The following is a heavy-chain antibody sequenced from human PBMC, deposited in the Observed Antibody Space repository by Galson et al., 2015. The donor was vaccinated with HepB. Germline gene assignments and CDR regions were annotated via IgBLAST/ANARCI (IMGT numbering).Heavy chain of an antibody. CDR1: GGTFSSYG. CDR2: IITILGIA. D-gene: IGHD3-10*01. V-gene: IGHV1-69*10. CDR3: ARRKTMVQGPYSWSLYYYYMAV. J-gene: IGHJ6*03. Sequence: SVKVSCRASGGTFSSYGISWVRQAPGQGLEWMGGIITILGIANYAQKVQGRVTITADKSTSTAYMELSSLRSEDTAVYYCARRKTMVQGPYSWSLYYYYMAVLGKGTTFTVSS.